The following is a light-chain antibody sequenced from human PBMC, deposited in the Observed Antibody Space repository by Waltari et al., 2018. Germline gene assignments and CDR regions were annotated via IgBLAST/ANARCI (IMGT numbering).Light chain of an antibody. Sequence: QSVVTQPPSASGTPGQRVTISCSGSSANIGSNTVNWYQQLPGTTPKLLIYNNNKRPSGVPARFSGSKSGTSASLAISGLQSEDEADYYCAAWDDSLPGLFVFGSGTKVTVL. CDR3: AAWDDSLPGLFV. CDR1: SANIGSNT. V-gene: IGLV1-44*01. J-gene: IGLJ1*01. CDR2: NNN.